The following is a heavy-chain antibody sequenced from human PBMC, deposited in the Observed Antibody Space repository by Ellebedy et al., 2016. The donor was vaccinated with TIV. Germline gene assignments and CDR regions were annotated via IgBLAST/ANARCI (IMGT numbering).Heavy chain of an antibody. CDR2: IIPIFGTA. CDR3: ARDKQDGGFDY. CDR1: GYTFTGYY. V-gene: IGHV1-69*13. Sequence: SVKVSCXASGYTFTGYYMHWVRQAPGQGLEWMGGIIPIFGTANYAQKFQGRVTITADESTSTAYMELSSLRSEDTAVYYCARDKQDGGFDYWGQGTLVTVSS. D-gene: IGHD5-24*01. J-gene: IGHJ4*02.